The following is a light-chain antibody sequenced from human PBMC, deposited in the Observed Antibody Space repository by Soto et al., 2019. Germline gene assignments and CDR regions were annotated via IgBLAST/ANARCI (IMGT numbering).Light chain of an antibody. CDR3: NSYSTSSTPLV. J-gene: IGLJ2*01. CDR1: SSDVGGYDY. V-gene: IGLV2-14*03. Sequence: QSALTQPASVSGSPGQSITISCTGTSSDVGGYDYVSWYQQHPGKAPRLMIYDVNNRPSGVSNRFSGSKSGNTASLTISGLQAEDEPDYYCNSYSTSSTPLVFGGGTKLTVL. CDR2: DVN.